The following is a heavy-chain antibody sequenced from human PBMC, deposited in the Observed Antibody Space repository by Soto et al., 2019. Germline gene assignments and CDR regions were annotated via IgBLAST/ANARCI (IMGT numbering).Heavy chain of an antibody. V-gene: IGHV1-69*08. J-gene: IGHJ3*02. CDR1: GGTFSSYT. D-gene: IGHD2-15*01. CDR3: ARDEGGRPNTGHDAFDI. CDR2: IIPVLDSS. Sequence: ASVKVSCKTSGGTFSSYTITWVRQTPGQGLEWMGRIIPVLDSSTFAQKFQGRITITADKSTNTAYMELTGLRHEDTAVYYCARDEGGRPNTGHDAFDIWGQGTTVTVSS.